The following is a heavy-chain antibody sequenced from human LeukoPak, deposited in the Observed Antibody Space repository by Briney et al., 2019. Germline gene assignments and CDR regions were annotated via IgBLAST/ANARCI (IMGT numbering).Heavy chain of an antibody. Sequence: SETLSLTCTVSGGSISSYYWSWIRQPPGKGLEWIGYIYYSGSTNYNPSLKSRVTISVDTSKNQFSLKLSSVTAADTAVYYCAGTYCSSTSCYTSPPHFDYWGQGTLVTVSS. CDR2: IYYSGST. CDR1: GGSISSYY. V-gene: IGHV4-59*08. D-gene: IGHD2-2*02. CDR3: AGTYCSSTSCYTSPPHFDY. J-gene: IGHJ4*02.